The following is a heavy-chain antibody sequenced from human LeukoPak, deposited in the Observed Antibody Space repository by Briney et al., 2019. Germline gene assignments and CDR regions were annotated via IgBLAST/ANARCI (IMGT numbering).Heavy chain of an antibody. CDR3: ARRVEVSPGSALEY. J-gene: IGHJ4*02. V-gene: IGHV4-4*07. D-gene: IGHD2-15*01. Sequence: SETLSLTCTVSGASISSYYWSWIRQPAGKGLEWIGRIFTSGSTNYNPSLKSRVTMSVDTSKNQFSLKLSSVTAADTAVYYCARRVEVSPGSALEYWGQGTQVTVSS. CDR2: IFTSGST. CDR1: GASISSYY.